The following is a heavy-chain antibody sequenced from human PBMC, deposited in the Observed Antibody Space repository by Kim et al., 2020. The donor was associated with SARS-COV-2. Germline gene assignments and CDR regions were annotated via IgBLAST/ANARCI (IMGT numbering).Heavy chain of an antibody. CDR3: AGYFSSSWYHYFDY. V-gene: IGHV4-4*02. D-gene: IGHD6-13*01. Sequence: NPSLKSRVTISVDKSKNQFSLKLSSVTAADTAVYYCAGYFSSSWYHYFDYWGQGTLVTVSS. J-gene: IGHJ4*02.